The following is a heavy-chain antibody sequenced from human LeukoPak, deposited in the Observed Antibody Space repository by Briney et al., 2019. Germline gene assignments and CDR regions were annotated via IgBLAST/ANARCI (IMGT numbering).Heavy chain of an antibody. V-gene: IGHV6-1*01. CDR2: TYYRSKWRN. CDR3: ARDMGSYGHPFSFEF. D-gene: IGHD3-16*01. J-gene: IGHJ4*02. CDR1: GDTISSNSAA. Sequence: SQTLSLTCVISGDTISSNSAAWSWIRLSPSRGLEWLGRTYYRSKWRNDYAASVRSRVTIDGDTSKNQFSLHLNSVSPDDTAIYYCARDMGSYGHPFSFEFWGQGTPVTVST.